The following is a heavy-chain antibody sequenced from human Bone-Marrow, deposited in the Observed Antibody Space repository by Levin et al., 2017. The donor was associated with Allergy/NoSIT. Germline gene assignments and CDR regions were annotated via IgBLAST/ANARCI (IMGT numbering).Heavy chain of an antibody. CDR3: ARERVVGETRGTFDC. CDR2: ISSGQSYV. J-gene: IGHJ4*02. V-gene: IGHV3-21*01. D-gene: IGHD1-26*01. CDR1: GFNFSSYS. Sequence: GSLRLSCGGSGFNFSSYSMNWVRQAPGKGLEWVSAISSGQSYVYYADSVKRRFTISRDNAKNSLYLQMDSLRADDTAVYFCARERVVGETRGTFDCWGQGTLVTVSS.